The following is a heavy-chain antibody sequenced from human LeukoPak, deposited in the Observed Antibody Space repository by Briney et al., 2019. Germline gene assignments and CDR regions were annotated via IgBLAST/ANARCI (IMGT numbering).Heavy chain of an antibody. CDR1: GFTFDDYA. J-gene: IGHJ4*02. Sequence: HPGRSLRLSCAASGFTFDDYAMHWVRQAPGKGLEWVSGISWNSGSIGYADSVKGRFTISRDNAKNSLYLQMNSLRAEDTALYYCAKDSNGSGSGDFDYWGQGTLVAVSS. CDR2: ISWNSGSI. CDR3: AKDSNGSGSGDFDY. V-gene: IGHV3-9*01. D-gene: IGHD3-10*01.